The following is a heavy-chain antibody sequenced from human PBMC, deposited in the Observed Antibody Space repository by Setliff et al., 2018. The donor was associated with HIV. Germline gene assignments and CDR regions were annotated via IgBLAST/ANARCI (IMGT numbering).Heavy chain of an antibody. J-gene: IGHJ6*04. Sequence: GESLKISCAASGFTFSSHSMNWVRQAPGKGLEWVSYIGSTSSSIYYADSVKGRFTISRDSAKNSLYLQMNSLRAEDTAVYYCARGPVMSRRGTSNYYHNLYYIDVWGKGTTVTVSS. CDR1: GFTFSSHS. CDR3: ARGPVMSRRGTSNYYHNLYYIDV. CDR2: IGSTSSSI. V-gene: IGHV3-48*01. D-gene: IGHD3-22*01.